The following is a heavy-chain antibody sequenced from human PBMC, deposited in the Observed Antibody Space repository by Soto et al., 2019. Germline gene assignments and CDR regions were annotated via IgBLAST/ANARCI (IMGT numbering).Heavy chain of an antibody. D-gene: IGHD6-19*01. Sequence: QVTLKESGPVLVKPTETLTLTCTVSGFSLSNARMGVSWIRQPPGKSLEWLAHIFSNDEKSYRTSLKSRLTISMATSQSQVVLTITNMDPVDTATWCCARDSGEEWLGLCYCYCMYVWGQGTTVTVSS. CDR1: GFSLSNARMG. J-gene: IGHJ6*02. CDR2: IFSNDEK. V-gene: IGHV2-26*01. CDR3: ARDSGEEWLGLCYCYCMYV.